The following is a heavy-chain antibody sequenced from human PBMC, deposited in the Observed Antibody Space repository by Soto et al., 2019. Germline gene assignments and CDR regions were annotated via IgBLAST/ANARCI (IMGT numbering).Heavy chain of an antibody. CDR2: INPNSGGT. CDR1: GYTFTGYY. V-gene: IGHV1-2*02. CDR3: ARERSASGVVVAYHYGMDV. J-gene: IGHJ6*02. D-gene: IGHD2-15*01. Sequence: QVQLVQSGAEVKKPGASVKVSCKASGYTFTGYYMHWVRQAPGQGLEWMGWINPNSGGTNYAQKFQGRVTMTRDTSISTAYMELSRLRSDDTAVYYCARERSASGVVVAYHYGMDVWGQGTTVTVSS.